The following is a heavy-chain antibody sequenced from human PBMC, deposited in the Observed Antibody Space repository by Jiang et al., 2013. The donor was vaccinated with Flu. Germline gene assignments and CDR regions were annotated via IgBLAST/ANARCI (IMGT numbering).Heavy chain of an antibody. Sequence: GSSVRVSCKASGYTFTNYAIHWVRQAPGQRPEWMGWINAGNGNTRYSQKFQGRVTITRDTSASTAYMELSSLRSEDTAVYYCATLYYGSGSYSDNFRWGQGTLVTVSS. CDR2: INAGNGNT. CDR1: GYTFTNYA. J-gene: IGHJ4*02. CDR3: ATLYYGSGSYSDNFR. D-gene: IGHD3-10*01. V-gene: IGHV1-3*01.